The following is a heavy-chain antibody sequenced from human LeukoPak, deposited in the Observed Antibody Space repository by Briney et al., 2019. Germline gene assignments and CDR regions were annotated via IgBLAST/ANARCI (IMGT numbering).Heavy chain of an antibody. CDR2: IIPIFGTA. J-gene: IGHJ5*02. D-gene: IGHD2-21*01. CDR1: RGTFSSYA. V-gene: IGHV1-69*05. CDR3: ARVRGGAPFDP. Sequence: ASVKVSCKASRGTFSSYAISWVRQAPGQGLEWMGGIIPIFGTANYAQKFQGRVTITTDESTSTAYMELSSLRSEDTAVYYCARVRGGAPFDPWGQGTLVTVSS.